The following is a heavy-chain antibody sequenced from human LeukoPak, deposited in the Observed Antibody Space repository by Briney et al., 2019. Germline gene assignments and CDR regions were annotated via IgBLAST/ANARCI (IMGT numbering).Heavy chain of an antibody. J-gene: IGHJ4*02. CDR2: ISFDGNK. CDR1: GFNLSTYA. CDR3: ARDPGSGYCSSTASCYRLTYFDF. V-gene: IGHV3-30*04. Sequence: GRSLRLSCAASGFNLSTYAIHCVRQAPDKWLESVSAISFDGNKYYADSVTGRFTISGDNSKSMLYLQMNSLSAEDPAIYYCARDPGSGYCSSTASCYRLTYFDFWDQGTLVTVSS. D-gene: IGHD2-2*01.